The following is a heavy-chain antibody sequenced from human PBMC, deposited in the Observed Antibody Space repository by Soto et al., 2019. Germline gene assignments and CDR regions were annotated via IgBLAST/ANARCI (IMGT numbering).Heavy chain of an antibody. Sequence: EVQLVESGGGLVQPGRSLRLSCAASGFTFDDYAMHWVRQAPGKGLEWVSGISWNGGSIGYADSVKGRFTISRDNAKNSLYLQMNSLRAEDTALYYCAKDKELVPAAYFDYWGQGTLVTVSS. CDR1: GFTFDDYA. D-gene: IGHD2-2*01. CDR3: AKDKELVPAAYFDY. J-gene: IGHJ4*02. CDR2: ISWNGGSI. V-gene: IGHV3-9*01.